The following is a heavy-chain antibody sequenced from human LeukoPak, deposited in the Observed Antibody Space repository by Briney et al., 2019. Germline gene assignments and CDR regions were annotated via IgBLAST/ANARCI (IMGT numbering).Heavy chain of an antibody. D-gene: IGHD6-19*01. J-gene: IGHJ3*02. Sequence: PGGSLRLSCAASGFTFSDYYMSWIRQAPGKGLEWVSYISSSGSTIYYADSVKGRFTISRDNAKNSLYLQMNSLRAEDTAVYYCARGYSGGWYGSRPFLHDAFDIWGQGTMVTVSS. CDR2: ISSSGSTI. CDR1: GFTFSDYY. V-gene: IGHV3-11*04. CDR3: ARGYSGGWYGSRPFLHDAFDI.